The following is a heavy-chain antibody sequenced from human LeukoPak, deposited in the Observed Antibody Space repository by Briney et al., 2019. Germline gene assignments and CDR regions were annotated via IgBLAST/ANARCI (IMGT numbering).Heavy chain of an antibody. CDR3: ATDGGSGWDYYFDY. CDR2: IYTSGST. J-gene: IGHJ4*02. D-gene: IGHD6-19*01. Sequence: SETLSLTCAVYGGSFSGYYWSWIRQPAGKGLEWIGRIYTSGSTNYNPSLKSRVTMSVDTSKNQFSLKLSSVTAADTAVYYCATDGGSGWDYYFDYWGQGTLVTVSS. V-gene: IGHV4-4*07. CDR1: GGSFSGYY.